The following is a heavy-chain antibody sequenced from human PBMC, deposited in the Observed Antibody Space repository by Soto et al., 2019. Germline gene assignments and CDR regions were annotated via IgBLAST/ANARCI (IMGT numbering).Heavy chain of an antibody. Sequence: PVGSRRRSCAASGCSFSSYSMNWVRRAPGKWLGWVSSIISSSSCIYYADSVKGRFTISRDNAKHSLYLQMNSLRAEDTAVYYCASDTGGSPYYYGMDVWGQGTTVTVSS. CDR1: GCSFSSYS. CDR3: ASDTGGSPYYYGMDV. CDR2: IISSSSCI. V-gene: IGHV3-21*01. D-gene: IGHD6-13*01. J-gene: IGHJ6*02.